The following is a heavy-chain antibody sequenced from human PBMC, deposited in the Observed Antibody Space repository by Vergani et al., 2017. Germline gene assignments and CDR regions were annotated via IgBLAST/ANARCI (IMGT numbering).Heavy chain of an antibody. J-gene: IGHJ5*02. CDR1: GGSISGTNW. Sequence: QVQLPESGPGLVKPPGTLSLTCAVSGGSISGTNWWSWVRQSPGKGLEWIGEIYHSGSTNYNPSLKSRVTISVDKSKNQFSLKLSSVTAADTAVYYCARDRDLYCRSTTSCHNWFDPWGQGSLVTVSS. D-gene: IGHD2/OR15-2a*01. CDR2: IYHSGST. V-gene: IGHV4-4*03. CDR3: ARDRDLYCRSTTSCHNWFDP.